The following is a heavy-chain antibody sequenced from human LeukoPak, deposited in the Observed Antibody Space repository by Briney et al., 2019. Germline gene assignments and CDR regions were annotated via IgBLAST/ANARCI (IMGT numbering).Heavy chain of an antibody. CDR1: GFTFSSYS. V-gene: IGHV3-23*01. Sequence: GGSLRLSCAASGFTFSSYSMNWVRQAPGKGLEWVSSITGSGAGTSYADSVKGRFTVSRDNSKNTLYLQMNSLRAEDTAVYYCARVSDSSGCDYWGQGTLVTVSS. CDR3: ARVSDSSGCDY. CDR2: ITGSGAGT. D-gene: IGHD3-22*01. J-gene: IGHJ4*02.